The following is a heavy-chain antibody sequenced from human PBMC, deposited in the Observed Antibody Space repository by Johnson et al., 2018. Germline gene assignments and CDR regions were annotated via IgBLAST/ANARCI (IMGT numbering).Heavy chain of an antibody. J-gene: IGHJ3*02. V-gene: IGHV3-15*07. CDR2: IKSTTDGGPT. CDR1: GFTFSNAW. D-gene: IGHD6-19*01. CDR3: NTDAGYSSGWGGALDFDI. Sequence: EVQLVESGGGLVKPGGSLRLSCAASGFTFSNAWMSWVRQAPGKGLEWVGRIKSTTDGGPTDYAAPVKGRFTIPRDDSKNTLYLQLNSLKTEDTAVYYCNTDAGYSSGWGGALDFDIWGQGTMVTVSS.